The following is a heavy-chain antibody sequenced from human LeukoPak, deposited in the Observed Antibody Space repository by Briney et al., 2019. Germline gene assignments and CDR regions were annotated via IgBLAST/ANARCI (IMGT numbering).Heavy chain of an antibody. CDR3: ARNRDYGDYGGFDY. Sequence: KPSETLSLTCTVSGGSISGYYWSWIRQPPGKGLEWIGYIYYSGSTNYNPSLKSRVTISVDTSKNQFSLKLSSVTAADTAVYYCARNRDYGDYGGFDYWGQGTLVTVSS. J-gene: IGHJ4*02. CDR1: GGSISGYY. V-gene: IGHV4-59*01. D-gene: IGHD4-17*01. CDR2: IYYSGST.